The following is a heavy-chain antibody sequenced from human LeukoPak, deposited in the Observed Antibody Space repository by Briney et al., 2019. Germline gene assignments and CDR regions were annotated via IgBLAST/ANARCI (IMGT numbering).Heavy chain of an antibody. D-gene: IGHD2-15*01. CDR2: IYYSGST. CDR1: GGSISSGDYY. V-gene: IGHV4-30-4*01. J-gene: IGHJ4*02. Sequence: SETLSLTCTVPGGSISSGDYYWSWIRQPPGKGLEWIGYIYYSGSTYYNPSLKSRVTISVDTSKNQFSLKLSSVTAADTAVYYCARVVVVAATLDYWGQGTLVTVSS. CDR3: ARVVVVAATLDY.